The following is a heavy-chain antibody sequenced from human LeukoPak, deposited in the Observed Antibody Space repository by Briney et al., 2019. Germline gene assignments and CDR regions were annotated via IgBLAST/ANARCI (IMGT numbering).Heavy chain of an antibody. V-gene: IGHV3-30*04. CDR3: ARDEGVPSYSSGCDY. Sequence: PGRSLRLSCAASGFTFSSYAMHWVRQAPGKGLEWVAVISYDGSNKYYADSVKGRFTISRDNSKSTLYLQMNSLRAEDTAVYYCARDEGVPSYSSGCDYWGQGTLVTVSS. D-gene: IGHD6-19*01. CDR1: GFTFSSYA. J-gene: IGHJ4*02. CDR2: ISYDGSNK.